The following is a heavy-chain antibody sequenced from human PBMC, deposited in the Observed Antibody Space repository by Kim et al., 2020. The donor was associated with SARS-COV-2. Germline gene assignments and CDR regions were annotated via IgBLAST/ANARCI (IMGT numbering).Heavy chain of an antibody. Sequence: GGSLRLSCAASRFTFSSYAMSWVRQAPGKGLEWVSGISGSSDSTYYADSVKGRFTISRDNSKNTLYLQMNSLRVEDTAVYYCAKNMGSSSWYARYYGMGVWGQGTTVTVSS. V-gene: IGHV3-23*01. CDR2: ISGSSDST. CDR1: RFTFSSYA. D-gene: IGHD6-13*01. J-gene: IGHJ6*02. CDR3: AKNMGSSSWYARYYGMGV.